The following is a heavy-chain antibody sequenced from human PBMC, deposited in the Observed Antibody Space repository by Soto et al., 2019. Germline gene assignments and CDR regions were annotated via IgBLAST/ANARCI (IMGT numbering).Heavy chain of an antibody. Sequence: PGESLKISCRVSGYTFTNYWIGWVRQMPGKGLEWMGIIYPGDSDTRYSPSFQGQVTISVDKSISTAYLQWSSLKASDSAMYYCARIWEMATVAACDYWGHGTLVTVSS. V-gene: IGHV5-51*01. CDR2: IYPGDSDT. CDR1: GYTFTNYW. D-gene: IGHD6-13*01. J-gene: IGHJ4*01. CDR3: ARIWEMATVAACDY.